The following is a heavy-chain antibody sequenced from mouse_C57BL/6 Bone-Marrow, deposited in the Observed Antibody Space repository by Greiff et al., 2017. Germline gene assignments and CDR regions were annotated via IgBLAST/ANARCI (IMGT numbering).Heavy chain of an antibody. CDR3: TTLYGLLTWFAY. CDR2: IDPEDGDT. V-gene: IGHV14-1*01. J-gene: IGHJ3*01. Sequence: EVQLQQSGAELVRPWASVKLSCTASGFNIKDYYMHWVKQRPEQGLEWIGRIDPEDGDTEYAPKFQGKATMTADTSSNTAYLQLSSLTSEDTAVYYCTTLYGLLTWFAYWGQGTLVTVSA. D-gene: IGHD1-1*02. CDR1: GFNIKDYY.